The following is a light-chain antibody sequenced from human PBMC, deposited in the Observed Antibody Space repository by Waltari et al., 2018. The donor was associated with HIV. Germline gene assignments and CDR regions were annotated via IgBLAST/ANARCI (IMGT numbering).Light chain of an antibody. Sequence: EIVLTQSPVSLSFSPGESVTVSCRASQSVIGPMLAWYQQRPCQAPRLLIHGVYSRAVDITERVTCSGSGTDFHFTISGLETADCASYYCQQYGGSPYTVGQGTRVE. V-gene: IGKV3-20*01. CDR1: QSVIGPM. J-gene: IGKJ1*01. CDR2: GVY. CDR3: QQYGGSPYT.